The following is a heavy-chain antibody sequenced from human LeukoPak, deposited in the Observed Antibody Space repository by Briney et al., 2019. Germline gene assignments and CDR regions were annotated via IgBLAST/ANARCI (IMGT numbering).Heavy chain of an antibody. CDR2: INPNSGGT. V-gene: IGHV1-2*02. Sequence: ASVKVSCKASGYTFTGYYMHWVRQAPGQGLERMGWINPNSGGTNYAQKFQGRVTMTRDTSISTAYMELSRLRSDDTAVYYCARFGLMGQWRRGYSFDYWGQGTLVTVSS. J-gene: IGHJ4*02. D-gene: IGHD6-19*01. CDR1: GYTFTGYY. CDR3: ARFGLMGQWRRGYSFDY.